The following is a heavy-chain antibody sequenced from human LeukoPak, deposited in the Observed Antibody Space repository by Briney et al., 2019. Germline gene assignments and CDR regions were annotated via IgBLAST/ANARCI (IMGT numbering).Heavy chain of an antibody. CDR2: IRYDGSNK. CDR3: AKGERITMTWDYFGY. D-gene: IGHD3-22*01. V-gene: IGHV3-30*02. J-gene: IGHJ4*02. CDR1: GFTFSSYG. Sequence: GGSLRLSCAASGFTFSSYGMHGVRQAPGKGLEWVAFIRYDGSNKYYADSVKGRFTISRDNSKNTLSLQMNSLRTEDTAVYYCAKGERITMTWDYFGYWGQGTLVTVSS.